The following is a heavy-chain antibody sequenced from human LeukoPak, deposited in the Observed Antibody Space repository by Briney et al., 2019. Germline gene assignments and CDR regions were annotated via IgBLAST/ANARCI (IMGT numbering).Heavy chain of an antibody. Sequence: TSETLSLTCTVSGGSISSYYWSWIRQPAGKGLEWTGRTHTSGSTNYNPSLKSRVTMSVDTSKSQFSLKLTSVTAADTAVYYCARGRWKAGMDSPYYFDYWGQGTLVTVSS. CDR2: THTSGST. CDR1: GGSISSYY. D-gene: IGHD2-2*03. V-gene: IGHV4-4*07. CDR3: ARGRWKAGMDSPYYFDY. J-gene: IGHJ4*02.